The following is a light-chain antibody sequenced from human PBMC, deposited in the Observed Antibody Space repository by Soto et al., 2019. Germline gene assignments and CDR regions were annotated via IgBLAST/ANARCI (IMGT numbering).Light chain of an antibody. Sequence: EIVLTQSPGTLSLSPGERATLSCRASQSVSSSYLAWYQHKPGQAPRLLIYGASSRATGIPDRFSGSGSEADFILTISRLEPEDFAVYYCQQYGSSPHTFGQGTKLEIQ. V-gene: IGKV3-20*01. CDR1: QSVSSSY. CDR3: QQYGSSPHT. J-gene: IGKJ2*01. CDR2: GAS.